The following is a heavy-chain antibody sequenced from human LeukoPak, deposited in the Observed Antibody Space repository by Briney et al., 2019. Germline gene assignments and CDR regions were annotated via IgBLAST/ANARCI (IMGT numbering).Heavy chain of an antibody. CDR3: AREVVGPTSRYFDY. Sequence: ASVTVSCKASGYTFTNYAMHWVRQAPGQRLEWMGWINAGNGNTKYSQNFQGRVTITRDTSASTVYMELSSLRSEDTAVYYCAREVVGPTSRYFDYWGQGTLVTVSS. CDR2: INAGNGNT. J-gene: IGHJ4*02. V-gene: IGHV1-3*01. CDR1: GYTFTNYA. D-gene: IGHD1-26*01.